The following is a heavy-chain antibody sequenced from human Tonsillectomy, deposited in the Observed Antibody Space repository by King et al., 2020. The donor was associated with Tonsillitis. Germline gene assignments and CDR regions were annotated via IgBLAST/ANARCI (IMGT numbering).Heavy chain of an antibody. CDR3: AAGQQPMGLDC. V-gene: IGHV4-61*02. Sequence: VQLQESGPGLVKPSQTLSLTCSVSGESIRSGRHYWSWIRQPSGKGLEWIGRMYTNGETNYNPSLKSRVTISLDTSKNQFSLYLTSVTATDTAVDYCAAGQQPMGLDCWGQGTLVTVSS. CDR2: MYTNGET. CDR1: GESIRSGRHY. J-gene: IGHJ4*02. D-gene: IGHD3-16*01.